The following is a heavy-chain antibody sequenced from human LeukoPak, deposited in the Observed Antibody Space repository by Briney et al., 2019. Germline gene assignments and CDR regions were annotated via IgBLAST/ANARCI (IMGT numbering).Heavy chain of an antibody. V-gene: IGHV3-49*03. J-gene: IGHJ4*02. D-gene: IGHD2-2*02. Sequence: GGSLRLSCTASGFTFGDYAMSWFRQAPGKGLEWVGFIRSKTFGETTEHAASVKGRFTISRDDSKSIAYLQMNSLKTEDTAVYYCTRSIPFLAYWGQGTLVTVSS. CDR1: GFTFGDYA. CDR3: TRSIPFLAY. CDR2: IRSKTFGETT.